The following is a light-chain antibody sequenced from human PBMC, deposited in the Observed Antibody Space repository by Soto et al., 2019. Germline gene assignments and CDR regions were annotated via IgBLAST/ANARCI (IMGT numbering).Light chain of an antibody. J-gene: IGLJ2*01. CDR2: EGS. V-gene: IGLV2-23*01. CDR1: SSDVGSYNL. Sequence: QSVLTQPASVSGSPGQSITISCTGTSSDVGSYNLVSWYQQHPGKAPKLMIYEGSKRPSGVSNRFSGSKSGNTASLTISGLQAEDEADYYCCSYAGSREVVFGGGTKLIVL. CDR3: CSYAGSREVV.